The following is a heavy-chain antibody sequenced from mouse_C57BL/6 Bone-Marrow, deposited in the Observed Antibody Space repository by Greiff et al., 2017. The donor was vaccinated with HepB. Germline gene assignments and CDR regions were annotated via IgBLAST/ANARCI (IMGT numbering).Heavy chain of an antibody. Sequence: LVESGGGLVKPGGSLKLSCAASGFTFSSYAMSWVRQTPEKRLEWVATISDGGSYTYYPDNVKGRFTISRDNAKNNLYLQMSHLKSEDTAMYYCARAVGLLRYFDVWGTGTTVTVSS. D-gene: IGHD1-1*01. CDR1: GFTFSSYA. J-gene: IGHJ1*03. CDR3: ARAVGLLRYFDV. CDR2: ISDGGSYT. V-gene: IGHV5-4*01.